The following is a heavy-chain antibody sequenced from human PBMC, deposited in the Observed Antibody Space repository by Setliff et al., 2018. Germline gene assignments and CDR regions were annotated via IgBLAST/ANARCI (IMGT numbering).Heavy chain of an antibody. CDR3: ARDFPTVVTPKEYFDL. D-gene: IGHD4-17*01. CDR1: GYSFTSYG. J-gene: IGHJ2*01. CDR2: ISAKNGNR. Sequence: VKVSCKASGYSFTSYGISWVRQAPGQGLEWMGWISAKNGNRNYAQKLQGRVTMTTDTSTSTAYMELRSLRSDDTAVYYCARDFPTVVTPKEYFDLWGRGTPVTVSS. V-gene: IGHV1-18*01.